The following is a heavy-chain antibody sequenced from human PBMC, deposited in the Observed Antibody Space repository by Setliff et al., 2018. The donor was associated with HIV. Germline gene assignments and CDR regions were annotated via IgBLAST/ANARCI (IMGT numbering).Heavy chain of an antibody. CDR1: GGSISSYY. J-gene: IGHJ5*02. Sequence: SETLSLTCTVSGGSISSYYWNWIRQPPGKGLEWIGNMFYSGSTNYNPSLKSRVTMSVDTSNNQFSLKLSSVTAADTAVYYCARVKGVYCSSVSCYPSWFDPWGQGTLVTVSS. V-gene: IGHV4-59*01. CDR2: MFYSGST. CDR3: ARVKGVYCSSVSCYPSWFDP. D-gene: IGHD2-2*01.